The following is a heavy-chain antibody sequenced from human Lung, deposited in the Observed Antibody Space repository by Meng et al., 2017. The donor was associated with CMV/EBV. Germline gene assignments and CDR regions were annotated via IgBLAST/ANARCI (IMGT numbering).Heavy chain of an antibody. D-gene: IGHD1-14*01. V-gene: IGHV1-2*02. CDR3: ARDRSVIITENFDF. CDR2: INPKTGGT. J-gene: IGHJ4*02. Sequence: ASVKVSXKASGYTFTGYYMYWVRQAPGQGLEWMGWINPKTGGTRYAQKFQGRVSMTRDTSISTAYMELSRLRSDDTAVYYCARDRSVIITENFDFWGQGTLVXVSS. CDR1: GYTFTGYY.